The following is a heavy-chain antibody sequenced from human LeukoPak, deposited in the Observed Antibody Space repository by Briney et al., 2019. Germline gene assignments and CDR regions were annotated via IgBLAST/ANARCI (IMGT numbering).Heavy chain of an antibody. J-gene: IGHJ4*02. D-gene: IGHD6-19*01. CDR2: INTDGSTT. CDR1: GFTFSSNW. CDR3: ANVRGSGWYSSLDY. Sequence: PGGSLRLSCAASGFTFSSNWMHWVRQAPGKGLVWVSRINTDGSTTNYADSVKGRFTISRDNAKNTLYLQMDSLRAEDTAVYYCANVRGSGWYSSLDYWGQGTLVTVSS. V-gene: IGHV3-74*01.